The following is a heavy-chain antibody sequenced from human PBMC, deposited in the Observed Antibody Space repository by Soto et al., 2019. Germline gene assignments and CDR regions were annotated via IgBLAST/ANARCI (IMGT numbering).Heavy chain of an antibody. J-gene: IGHJ4*02. V-gene: IGHV3-15*01. CDR1: GFTFSNAW. CDR3: TTVIDPNTAEYYYGSGRRIDY. Sequence: GGSLRLSCAASGFTFSNAWMSWVRQAPGKGLEWVGRIKSKTDGGTTDYAAPVKGRFTISRDDSKNTLYLQMNSLKTEDTAVYYCTTVIDPNTAEYYYGSGRRIDYWGQGTLVTVSS. D-gene: IGHD3-10*01. CDR2: IKSKTDGGTT.